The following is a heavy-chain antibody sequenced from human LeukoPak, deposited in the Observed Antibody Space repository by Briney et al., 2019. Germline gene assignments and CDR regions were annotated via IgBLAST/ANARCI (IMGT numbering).Heavy chain of an antibody. CDR1: GGSVSNYY. Sequence: PSETLSLTCTVSGGSVSNYYWSWIRQSPGKGLEWIGYIYYTETSYNPSLKSRVTISVDRSKNQFSLKLSSVTAADTAVYYCARTYCGGDCRGYYYHYYMDVWGKGTTVTISS. D-gene: IGHD2-21*02. CDR3: ARTYCGGDCRGYYYHYYMDV. J-gene: IGHJ6*03. CDR2: IYYTET. V-gene: IGHV4-59*08.